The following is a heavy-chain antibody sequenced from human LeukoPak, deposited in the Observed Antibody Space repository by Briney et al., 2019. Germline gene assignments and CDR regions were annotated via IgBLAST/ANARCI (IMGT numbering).Heavy chain of an antibody. V-gene: IGHV3-21*01. CDR2: ISSSSSYI. J-gene: IGHJ4*02. CDR3: ARDLWVLVTSHYFDY. CDR1: GFTFSSYS. D-gene: IGHD2-21*02. Sequence: PGGSLRLSCAASGFTFSSYSMNWVRQAPGKGLEWVSSISSSSSYIYYADSVKGRFTISRDNAKNSLYLQMNSLRAEDTAVYYCARDLWVLVTSHYFDYWGQGTLVTVSS.